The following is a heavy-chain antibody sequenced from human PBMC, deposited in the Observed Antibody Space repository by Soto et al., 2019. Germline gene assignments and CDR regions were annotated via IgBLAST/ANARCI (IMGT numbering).Heavy chain of an antibody. J-gene: IGHJ4*02. D-gene: IGHD4-17*01. V-gene: IGHV3-21*01. CDR3: ARSGSTVTSDFDY. CDR2: ISSSSSYI. CDR1: VFTFSSYS. Sequence: EVQLVESGGGLVKPGGSLRLSCAASVFTFSSYSMNWVRQAPGKGLEWVSSISSSSSYIYYADSVKGRFTISRDNAKNSLNLQMNSLRAEDTAVYYCARSGSTVTSDFDYWGQGTLVTVSS.